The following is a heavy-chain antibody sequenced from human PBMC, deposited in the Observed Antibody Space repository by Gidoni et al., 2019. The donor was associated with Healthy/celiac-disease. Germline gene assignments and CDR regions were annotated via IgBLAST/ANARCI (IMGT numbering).Heavy chain of an antibody. CDR2: IIPIFGTA. J-gene: IGHJ6*03. V-gene: IGHV1-69*01. Sequence: QVQLVQSGAEVKKPGSSVKVSCKASGRTFSSYAISWVRQAPGQGLEWMGGIIPIFGTANYAQKFQGRVTITADESTSTAYMELSSLRSEDTAVYYCAREVGATTGYYYYYYMDVWGKGTTVTVSS. D-gene: IGHD1-26*01. CDR3: AREVGATTGYYYYYYMDV. CDR1: GRTFSSYA.